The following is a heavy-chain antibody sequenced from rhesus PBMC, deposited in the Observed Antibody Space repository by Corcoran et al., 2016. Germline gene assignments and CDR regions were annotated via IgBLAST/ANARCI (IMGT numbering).Heavy chain of an antibody. D-gene: IGHD1-44*02. CDR2: VEPADSAT. V-gene: IGHV1-111*02. Sequence: EVQLVQSGAEVKKPGASVKISCKASGYTFTDYELHWERQAPEKGHEGRVRVEPADSATIHAQRFQDRATLTADTSTDPAYMELSSLRSEDTAVYYCTTDRGRYWGQGVLVTVSS. CDR1: GYTFTDYE. J-gene: IGHJ4*01. CDR3: TTDRGRY.